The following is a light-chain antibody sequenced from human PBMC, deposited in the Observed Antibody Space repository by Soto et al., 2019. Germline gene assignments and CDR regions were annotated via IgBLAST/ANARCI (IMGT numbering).Light chain of an antibody. CDR1: ESVSRN. V-gene: IGKV3-20*01. CDR2: DAS. Sequence: EVVMTQSPATLSVSPGERATLSCRASESVSRNLAWYQQKPGQAPRLLIYDASTRATGIPDRFSGSGSGTDFTLTISRLEPEDFAVYYCQQYGSSLGVTFGGGTKVDNK. CDR3: QQYGSSLGVT. J-gene: IGKJ4*01.